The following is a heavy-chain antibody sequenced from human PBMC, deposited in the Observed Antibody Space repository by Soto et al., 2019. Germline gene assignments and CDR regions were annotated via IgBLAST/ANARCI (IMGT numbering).Heavy chain of an antibody. Sequence: PSDSLYLTCTVSGGSIFSCGHAWSWIRQAPGKGLEWIGHIYYRGSTSYNPSLRSRSTISVDTSNNQFSLKLNSVTTADTAVYYCARDGREASGMDVWGQGTKVTVSS. J-gene: IGHJ6*02. D-gene: IGHD1-26*01. CDR1: GGSIFSCGHA. V-gene: IGHV4-61*08. CDR3: ARDGREASGMDV. CDR2: IYYRGST.